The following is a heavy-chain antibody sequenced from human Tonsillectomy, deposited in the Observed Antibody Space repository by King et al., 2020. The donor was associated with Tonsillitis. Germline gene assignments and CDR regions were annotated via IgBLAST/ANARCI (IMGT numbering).Heavy chain of an antibody. J-gene: IGHJ4*02. CDR2: IAGSGSGT. V-gene: IGHV3-23*04. D-gene: IGHD1-14*01. CDR1: GFTFSNYA. CDR3: TTDPYFDY. Sequence: VQLVESGGGLVQPGGSLRLSCAASGFTFSNYALTWVRQGPGKGLEWVSVIAGSGSGTYYADSVKGRFTISRDNSKNTLYLQMSSLRAEDTAVYYCTTDPYFDYWGQGTLVIVSS.